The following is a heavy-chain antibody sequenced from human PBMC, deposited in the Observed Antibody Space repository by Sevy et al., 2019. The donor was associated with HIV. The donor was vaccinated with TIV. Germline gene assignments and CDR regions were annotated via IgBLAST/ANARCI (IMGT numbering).Heavy chain of an antibody. D-gene: IGHD3-10*01. V-gene: IGHV3-64D*06. CDR1: GFTFSSYA. J-gene: IGHJ4*02. CDR3: VKGVVHKYYGSVSPFDY. Sequence: GGSLRLSCSASGFTFSSYAMHWVRQAPGKGLEYVSAISSNGGSTYYACSLKGRFTISRDNSKNTLYLQMSSRRADDTVVYYCVKGVVHKYYGSVSPFDYWGQGTLVTVSS. CDR2: ISSNGGST.